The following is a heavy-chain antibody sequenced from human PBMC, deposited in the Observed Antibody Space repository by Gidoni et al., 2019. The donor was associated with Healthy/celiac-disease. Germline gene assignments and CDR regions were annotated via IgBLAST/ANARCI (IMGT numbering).Heavy chain of an antibody. CDR3: ARGLQLWSRSYGMDV. CDR2: INPSGGST. J-gene: IGHJ6*02. D-gene: IGHD5-18*01. V-gene: IGHV1-46*01. Sequence: QVQLVQSGAEVKKPGASVKVSCKASGYTFTSHYLHWVRQAPGQGLEWMGIINPSGGSTSYAQKFQGRVTMTRDTSTTTVYMELSSLRSEDTAVYYCARGLQLWSRSYGMDVWGQGTTVTVSS. CDR1: GYTFTSHY.